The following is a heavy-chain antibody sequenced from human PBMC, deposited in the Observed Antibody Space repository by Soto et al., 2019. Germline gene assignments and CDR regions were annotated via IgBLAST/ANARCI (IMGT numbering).Heavy chain of an antibody. CDR3: ARTWIGSPFDF. D-gene: IGHD5-12*01. J-gene: IGHJ4*02. CDR2: IYYSGNT. V-gene: IGHV4-31*03. CDR1: GASVGRDDYY. Sequence: LSLTCTVSGASVGRDDYYWSWIRQQPGKGLEWIGYIYYSGNTNYNPSLKSRLTISVDTSKNQFSLQLRSVTAADTAVYYCARTWIGSPFDFWGQGSL.